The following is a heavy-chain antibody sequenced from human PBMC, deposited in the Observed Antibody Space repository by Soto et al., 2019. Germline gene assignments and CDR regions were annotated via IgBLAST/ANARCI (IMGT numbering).Heavy chain of an antibody. J-gene: IGHJ3*02. CDR2: ISSSGSAI. V-gene: IGHV3-11*01. CDR3: EERAVLWGNTFNI. D-gene: IGHD2-8*02. Sequence: QVQLVESGGGLVKPGGSLRLSCAASGFTFSDYYMSWIRQAPGKGLEWISYISSSGSAIYYTDSVKGRFTISRDNAKNSLFLQMNSLRAEDTDVYYREERAVLWGNTFNICGQRTLVTVSS. CDR1: GFTFSDYY.